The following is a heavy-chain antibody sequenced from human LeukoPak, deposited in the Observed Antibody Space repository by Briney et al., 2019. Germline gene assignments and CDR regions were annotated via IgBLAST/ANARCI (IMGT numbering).Heavy chain of an antibody. CDR2: ISAYNGNT. Sequence: ASVKVSCKASGYTFTSYGISWVRQAPGQGLEWMGWISAYNGNTNYAQKLQGRVTMTTDTSTSTAYMELRSLRSDDTAVYYCARIYGRALRFLEWLGPHYMDVWGKGTTVTVSS. J-gene: IGHJ6*03. V-gene: IGHV1-18*01. CDR1: GYTFTSYG. CDR3: ARIYGRALRFLEWLGPHYMDV. D-gene: IGHD3-3*01.